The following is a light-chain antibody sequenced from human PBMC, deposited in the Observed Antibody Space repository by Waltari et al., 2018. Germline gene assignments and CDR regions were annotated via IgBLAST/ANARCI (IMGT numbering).Light chain of an antibody. J-gene: IGLJ2*01. CDR2: EVT. CDR1: SHDVGNYDL. CDR3: CSYSGDLSFGVV. V-gene: IGLV2-23*02. Sequence: QSALTQPASVSGSPGQSITISCTGTSHDVGNYDLVSWYQQHPGKAPKLIIYEVTKRPSGFSNRFSGSKSGNTASLTFSGLHTEDEGDYYCCSYSGDLSFGVVFGGGTKLTVL.